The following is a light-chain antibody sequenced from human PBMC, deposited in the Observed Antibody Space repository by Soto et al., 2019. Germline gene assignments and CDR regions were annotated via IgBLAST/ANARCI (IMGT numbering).Light chain of an antibody. CDR2: KAS. J-gene: IGKJ1*01. CDR1: QTISSW. CDR3: QQYNGLPWT. V-gene: IGKV1-5*03. Sequence: DIQMTQSPSTLSASVGDRVTITCLASQTISSWLAWYQQKPGRAPKLLIYKASSLESGVPARFSGSGSGTEFTLTISSLQPDDFATYYCQQYNGLPWTFGQGTKVDIK.